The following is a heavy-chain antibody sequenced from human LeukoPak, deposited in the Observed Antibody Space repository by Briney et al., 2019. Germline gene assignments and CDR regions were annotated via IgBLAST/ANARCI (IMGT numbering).Heavy chain of an antibody. V-gene: IGHV1-3*03. D-gene: IGHD3-22*01. CDR1: GYTFTSYA. Sequence: ASVKVSCKASGYTFTSYAMHWVRQAPGQRLEWMGWINAGNGNTKYSQEFQGRVTITRDTSASTAYMELSSLRSEDMAVYYCARPYYDSSGYYSFDYWGQGTLVTVSS. CDR2: INAGNGNT. J-gene: IGHJ4*02. CDR3: ARPYYDSSGYYSFDY.